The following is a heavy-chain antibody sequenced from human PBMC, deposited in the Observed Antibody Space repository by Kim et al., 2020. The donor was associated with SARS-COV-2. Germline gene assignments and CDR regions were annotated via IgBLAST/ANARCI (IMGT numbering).Heavy chain of an antibody. CDR3: ARDSVHDYGGNYGSIDY. J-gene: IGHJ4*02. Sequence: LKSRVTISVDTSKNQFSLKLSSVTAADTAVYYCARDSVHDYGGNYGSIDYWGQGTLVTVSS. V-gene: IGHV4-31*02. D-gene: IGHD4-17*01.